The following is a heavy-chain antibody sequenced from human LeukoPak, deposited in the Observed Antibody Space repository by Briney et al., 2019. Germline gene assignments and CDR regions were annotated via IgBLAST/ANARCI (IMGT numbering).Heavy chain of an antibody. CDR1: GYTFTSYG. D-gene: IGHD2-15*01. CDR2: ISAYNGNT. J-gene: IGHJ5*02. Sequence: RASVKASCKASGYTFTSYGISSVRQAPGQGLEWMGWISAYNGNTNYAQKLQGRVTMTTDTSTSTAYMELRSLRSDDTAVYYCARDEGYRRWFDPWGQGTLVTVSS. CDR3: ARDEGYRRWFDP. V-gene: IGHV1-18*01.